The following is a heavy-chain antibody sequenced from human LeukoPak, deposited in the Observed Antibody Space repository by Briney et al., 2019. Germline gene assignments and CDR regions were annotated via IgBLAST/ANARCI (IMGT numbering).Heavy chain of an antibody. CDR3: ARQSRWNYFDY. Sequence: KASETLSLTCAVYGGSFSGYYWSWIRQPPGKGLEWIGYIYYSGSTNYNPSLKSRVTISVDTSKNQFSLKLSSVTAADTAVYYCARQSRWNYFDYWGQGTLVTVSS. CDR1: GGSFSGYY. D-gene: IGHD1-1*01. V-gene: IGHV4-59*08. J-gene: IGHJ4*02. CDR2: IYYSGST.